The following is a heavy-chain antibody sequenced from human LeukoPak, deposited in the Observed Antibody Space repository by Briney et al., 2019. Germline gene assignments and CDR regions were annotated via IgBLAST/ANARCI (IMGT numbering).Heavy chain of an antibody. V-gene: IGHV3-53*01. CDR3: ARGDDSGYYDYFDY. CDR1: GFTVDSNY. CDR2: IYTGGNT. D-gene: IGHD3-22*01. J-gene: IGHJ4*02. Sequence: GGSLRLSCAASGFTVDSNYLSWVRQAPAKGLEWVSTIYTGGNTYYAASVKGRFTISRDFSKNTVFLHMNSLRAEDTAMYYCARGDDSGYYDYFDYWGQGALVTVSS.